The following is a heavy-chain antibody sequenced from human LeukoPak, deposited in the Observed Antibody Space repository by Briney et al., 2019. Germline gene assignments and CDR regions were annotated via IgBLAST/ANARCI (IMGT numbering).Heavy chain of an antibody. Sequence: GGSLRLSCAASGFTFSSYAMHWVRQAPGRGLEWGAVISYDGSNKYHADSVKGRFTISRDNSKNTLYLQMNSLRAEDTAVYYCAREHSYCSSTSCSRGRYYGMDVWGQGTTVTVSS. CDR3: AREHSYCSSTSCSRGRYYGMDV. D-gene: IGHD2-2*01. CDR1: GFTFSSYA. CDR2: ISYDGSNK. V-gene: IGHV3-30*04. J-gene: IGHJ6*02.